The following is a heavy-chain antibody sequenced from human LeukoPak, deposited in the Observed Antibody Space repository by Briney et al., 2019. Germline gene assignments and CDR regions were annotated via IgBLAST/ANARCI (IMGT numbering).Heavy chain of an antibody. CDR3: ARLGYYYGSGSYYFGWFDP. J-gene: IGHJ5*02. V-gene: IGHV5-51*01. Sequence: GESLKISCKGSGYSFTSYWIGWVRQMPGKGLEWMGIIYPGDSDTRHSPSFQGQVTISADKSISTAYLQWSSLKASDTAMYYCARLGYYYGSGSYYFGWFDPWGQGTLVTVSS. D-gene: IGHD3-10*01. CDR1: GYSFTSYW. CDR2: IYPGDSDT.